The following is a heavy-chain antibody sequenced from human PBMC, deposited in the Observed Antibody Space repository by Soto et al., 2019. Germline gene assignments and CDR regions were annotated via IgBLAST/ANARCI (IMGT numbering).Heavy chain of an antibody. CDR3: ERFRRHYYYSGMDV. D-gene: IGHD3-10*01. V-gene: IGHV1-18*04. CDR2: ISAYNGNT. CDR1: GYTFSSYG. J-gene: IGHJ6*02. Sequence: ASVKVSCKASGYTFSSYGISWVRQAPGQGLEWMGWISAYNGNTNYAQKLQRRVTMTTDTSTSTAYMELSRLRSDDTAVYYCERFRRHYYYSGMDVWVQGPTVTVSS.